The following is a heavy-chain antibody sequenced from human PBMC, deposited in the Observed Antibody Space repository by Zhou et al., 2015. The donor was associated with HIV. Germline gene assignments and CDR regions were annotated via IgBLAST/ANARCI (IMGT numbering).Heavy chain of an antibody. CDR3: ARDPTPAFRGWYFDL. J-gene: IGHJ2*01. CDR1: GFTFSDFY. V-gene: IGHV3-11*01. CDR2: ISKSGDTI. Sequence: QVQLVDSGGGLVKPGGSLRLSCAASGFTFSDFYMSWIRQAPGKGLEWVSYISKSGDTIFYTDSVKGRFTISRDNAKNSLYLQMNSLRVEDTAVYYCARDPTPAFRGWYFDLWGRGTLITVSS. D-gene: IGHD3-3*02.